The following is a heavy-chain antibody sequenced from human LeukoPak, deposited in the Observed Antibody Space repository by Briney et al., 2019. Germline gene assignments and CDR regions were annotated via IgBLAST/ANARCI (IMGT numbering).Heavy chain of an antibody. CDR2: ISDNGGST. Sequence: GGSLRLSCAASGFTLSNYAMSWVRQAPGQGLEWVSTISDNGGSTYYADSVKGRFTLSRDNSKSTLSLQMNSLSDDDTALYYCATQNFDYWGPGTLVTVSS. CDR1: GFTLSNYA. J-gene: IGHJ4*02. CDR3: ATQNFDY. V-gene: IGHV3-23*01.